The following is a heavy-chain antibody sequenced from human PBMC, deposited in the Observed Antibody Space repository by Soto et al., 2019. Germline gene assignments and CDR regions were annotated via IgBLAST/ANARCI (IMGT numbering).Heavy chain of an antibody. J-gene: IGHJ3*02. V-gene: IGHV4-34*01. CDR3: ARVERGTATTVVDAFDI. D-gene: IGHD1-1*01. Sequence: QVQLQQWGAGLLKPSETLSLTCAVFVGSVNSGNYYWSWIRQPPGKGLEWIGEMSHSGGTHFNPSLKRPVTISVDTSKNQFSLKMSSVTAADTALYYCARVERGTATTVVDAFDIWGPGTMVTVSS. CDR2: MSHSGGT. CDR1: VGSVNSGNYY.